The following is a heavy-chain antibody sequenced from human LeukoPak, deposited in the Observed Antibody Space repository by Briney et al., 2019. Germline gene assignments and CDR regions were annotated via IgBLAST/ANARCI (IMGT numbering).Heavy chain of an antibody. V-gene: IGHV3-74*01. Sequence: GGSLRLSCAASGXTFSSYWMHWVRQGPGKGLVWVSRIDSDASDTSYADSVKGRFTISRDNSKNTLYLQMNSLRAEDTAVYYCAKALEVTAIFDYWGQGTLVTVSS. J-gene: IGHJ4*02. CDR2: IDSDASDT. CDR3: AKALEVTAIFDY. D-gene: IGHD2-21*02. CDR1: GXTFSSYW.